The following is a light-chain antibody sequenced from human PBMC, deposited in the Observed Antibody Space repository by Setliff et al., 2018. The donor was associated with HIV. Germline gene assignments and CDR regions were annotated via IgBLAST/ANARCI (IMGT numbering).Light chain of an antibody. J-gene: IGLJ1*01. Sequence: QSALTQPPSVSGSPGQSVTISCTGTSSDIGSYNRVSWYQQPLGTAPKLVIFEVTNRPSGVPDRFSGSKSGNTASLTISGLQAEDEAHYYCSSYSGTDTFVVFGTGTKVTVL. CDR1: SSDIGSYNR. V-gene: IGLV2-18*02. CDR2: EVT. CDR3: SSYSGTDTFVV.